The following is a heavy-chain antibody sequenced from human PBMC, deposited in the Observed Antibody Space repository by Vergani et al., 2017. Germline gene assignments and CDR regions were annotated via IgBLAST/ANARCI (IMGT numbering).Heavy chain of an antibody. CDR2: ISSSSSTI. Sequence: EVQLVESGGGLVQPGGSLRLSCAASGFTFSSYSMNWVRQAPGKGLEWVSYISSSSSTIYYADSVKGRFTISRDNAKNSLYLQMNSLRAEDTAVYYCARVANYDFWSGYYPLDYWGQGTLVTVSS. CDR3: ARVANYDFWSGYYPLDY. V-gene: IGHV3-48*01. CDR1: GFTFSSYS. J-gene: IGHJ4*02. D-gene: IGHD3-3*01.